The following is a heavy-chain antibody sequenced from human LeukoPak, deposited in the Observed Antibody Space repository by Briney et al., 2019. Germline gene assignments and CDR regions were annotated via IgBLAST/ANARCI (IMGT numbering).Heavy chain of an antibody. D-gene: IGHD1-26*01. CDR1: GYTFTSYY. CDR3: ARGGPLVVGATNWFDP. CDR2: INPSGGST. V-gene: IGHV1-46*01. J-gene: IGHJ5*02. Sequence: ASVKVSCKASGYTFTSYYMHWVRQAPGQGLEWMGIINPSGGSTSYAQKFQGRVTMTRDTSTSTVYMERSSLRSEDTAVYYCARGGPLVVGATNWFDPWGQGTLVTVSS.